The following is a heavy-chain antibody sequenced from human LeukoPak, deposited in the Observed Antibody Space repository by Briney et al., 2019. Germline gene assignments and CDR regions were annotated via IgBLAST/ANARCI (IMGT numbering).Heavy chain of an antibody. CDR2: INHSGST. V-gene: IGHV4-34*01. CDR1: GGSFSGYY. Sequence: SETLSLTCAVYGGSFSGYYWSWIRQPPGKGLEWIGGINHSGSTNYNPSLKSRVTISVDTSKNQFSLKLSSATAADTAVYYCARDAGSGSYFDYWGQGTLVTVSS. J-gene: IGHJ4*02. D-gene: IGHD3-10*01. CDR3: ARDAGSGSYFDY.